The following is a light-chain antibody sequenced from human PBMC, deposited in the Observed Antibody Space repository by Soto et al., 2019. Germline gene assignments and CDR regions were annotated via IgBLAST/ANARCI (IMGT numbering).Light chain of an antibody. V-gene: IGLV2-14*01. J-gene: IGLJ1*01. CDR3: ISYTTRSTLRV. Sequence: QSALTQPASVSGSPGQSITISCTGTSSDVGDYNYVSWYQQHPGKAPKLMIYDVSNRPSGVSNRFSGSKSGNTASLTISGLQAEDEADYYCISYTTRSTLRVFGTGTKVTVL. CDR2: DVS. CDR1: SSDVGDYNY.